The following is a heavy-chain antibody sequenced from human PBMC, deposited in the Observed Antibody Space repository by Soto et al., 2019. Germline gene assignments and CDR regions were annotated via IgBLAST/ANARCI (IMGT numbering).Heavy chain of an antibody. J-gene: IGHJ6*02. V-gene: IGHV3-11*01. D-gene: IGHD5-18*01. CDR2: ISSSGSTI. Sequence: GGSLRLSCAASGFTFSDYYMSWIRQTPGKGLEWVSYISSSGSTIYYADSVKGRFTISRDNAKNSLYLQMNSLRAEDTAVYYCAREPDTAMVPQYYYYYGMDVWGQGTTVTVSS. CDR3: AREPDTAMVPQYYYYYGMDV. CDR1: GFTFSDYY.